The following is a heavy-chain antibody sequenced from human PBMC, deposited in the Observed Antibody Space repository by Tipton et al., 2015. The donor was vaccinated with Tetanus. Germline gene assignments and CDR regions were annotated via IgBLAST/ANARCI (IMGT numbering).Heavy chain of an antibody. J-gene: IGHJ4*02. CDR2: MNPDSGST. V-gene: IGHV1-8*01. CDR3: ARCRRSFYLDS. Sequence: QSGAEVKKPGASVRVSCKASGYTFKNYDVNWVRQAPGQGPERMGWMNPDSGSTGVAQKFQGRVTMARDTSINTAYMELTSLTSDDTAVYFCARCRRSFYLDSWGQGTHVTVSS. CDR1: GYTFKNYD. D-gene: IGHD1-26*01.